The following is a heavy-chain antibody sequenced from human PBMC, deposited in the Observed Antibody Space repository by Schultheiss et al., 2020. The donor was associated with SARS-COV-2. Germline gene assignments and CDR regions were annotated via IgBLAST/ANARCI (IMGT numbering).Heavy chain of an antibody. J-gene: IGHJ4*02. V-gene: IGHV3-33*03. CDR1: GFTFSSYG. CDR2: ISYDGSNK. Sequence: GESLKISCAASGFTFSSYGMHWVRQAPGKGLEWVAVISYDGSNKYYADSVKGRFTVSRDNSKNTLFLQMNSLRAEDTALYYCAKDLSSGSDYWGQGTLVTVSS. D-gene: IGHD6-19*01. CDR3: AKDLSSGSDY.